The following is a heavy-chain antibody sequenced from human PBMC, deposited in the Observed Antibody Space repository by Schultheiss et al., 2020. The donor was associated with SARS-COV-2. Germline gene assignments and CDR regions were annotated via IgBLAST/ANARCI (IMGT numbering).Heavy chain of an antibody. D-gene: IGHD2-21*02. CDR1: GGSISSGGYY. V-gene: IGHV4-61*08. J-gene: IGHJ6*02. Sequence: SQTLSLTCTVSGGSISSGGYYWSWIRQHPGKGLEWIGYIYYSGSTNYNPSLKSRVTISVDTSKNQFSLKLSSVTAADTAVYYCARGGSYCGGDCYWGWAYYYGMDVWGQGTTVTVSS. CDR3: ARGGSYCGGDCYWGWAYYYGMDV. CDR2: IYYSGST.